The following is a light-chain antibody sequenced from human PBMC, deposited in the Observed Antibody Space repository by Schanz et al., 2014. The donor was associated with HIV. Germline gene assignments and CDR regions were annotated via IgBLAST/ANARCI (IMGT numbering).Light chain of an antibody. J-gene: IGLJ2*01. CDR1: NSNIGSNT. CDR3: AAWDDSLHVV. CDR2: SNN. V-gene: IGLV1-44*01. Sequence: QSVLTQPPSVSGTPGQRVTISCSGSNSNIGSNTVNWYKQVPGTAPKLLIYSNNQRPSGVPDRFSGSKSGTSASLAISGLQSEDEADYYCAAWDDSLHVVFGGGTKLTVL.